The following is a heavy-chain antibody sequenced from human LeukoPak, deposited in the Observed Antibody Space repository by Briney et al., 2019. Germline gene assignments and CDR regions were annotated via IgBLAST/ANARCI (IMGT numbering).Heavy chain of an antibody. V-gene: IGHV4-38-2*02. D-gene: IGHD3-10*01. Sequence: SETLSLTCSVSGYSISSGYYWGWIRQPPGKGPEWIGSIYHSASPYYNPSLRSRVTISVDTSKNQFSLKLTSVTAADTAVYYCARRVGRYFGERAYYYNYMDVWGSGATVTISS. CDR1: GYSISSGYY. CDR2: IYHSASP. J-gene: IGHJ6*03. CDR3: ARRVGRYFGERAYYYNYMDV.